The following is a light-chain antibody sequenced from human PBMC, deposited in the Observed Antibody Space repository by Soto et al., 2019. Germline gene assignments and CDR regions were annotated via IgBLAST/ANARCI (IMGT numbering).Light chain of an antibody. CDR3: QQYNDWPLT. Sequence: EILMTQSPFTLAVSPGGRAPLSCRASQRVSSGYLAWYQQKPGQAPSLLIYSAFTRATGIPARFSGTGSGTEATLTISSLLSEDFEIYYCQQYNDWPLTFGQGTKVDIK. CDR2: SAF. J-gene: IGKJ1*01. CDR1: QRVSSG. V-gene: IGKV3-15*01.